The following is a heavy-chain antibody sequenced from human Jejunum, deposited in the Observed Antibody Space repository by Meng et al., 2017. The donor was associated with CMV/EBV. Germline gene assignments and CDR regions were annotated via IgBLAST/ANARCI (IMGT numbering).Heavy chain of an antibody. D-gene: IGHD1-26*01. CDR2: IYTSGST. J-gene: IGHJ5*02. Sequence: LPVPGPGRVKSSGTLSLPCFVSAGSISGYYWSWIRQPAGKGLEWIGRIYTSGSTHYNPSLKSRLTMSVDLSNNQISLKLRSVTAADTAVYYCARESGSYYWFDPWGQGTLVTVSS. CDR3: ARESGSYYWFDP. V-gene: IGHV4-4*07. CDR1: AGSISGYY.